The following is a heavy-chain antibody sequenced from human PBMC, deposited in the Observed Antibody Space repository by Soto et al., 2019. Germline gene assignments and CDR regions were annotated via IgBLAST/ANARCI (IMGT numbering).Heavy chain of an antibody. Sequence: GGSLRLSCAASGFTFNSYRMSWVRQAPGKGLEWVSYISRNSITIYYADSVKGRFTISRDNAKNSLYLQMNSLRAEDTAVYYCGRGGYCSGSDCLGIDYWGQGTLVTVSS. CDR1: GFTFNSYR. J-gene: IGHJ4*02. D-gene: IGHD2-15*01. CDR2: ISRNSITI. CDR3: GRGGYCSGSDCLGIDY. V-gene: IGHV3-48*01.